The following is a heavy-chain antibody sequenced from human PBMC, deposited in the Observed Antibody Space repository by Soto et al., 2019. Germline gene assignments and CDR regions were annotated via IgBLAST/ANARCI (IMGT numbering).Heavy chain of an antibody. CDR3: ARDDRDIAAAHY. Sequence: SLTCAVSGYSISSGYYWGWIRQPPGKGLEWIGSIYHSGSTYYNPSLKSRVTISVDTSKNQFSLKLSSVTAADTAVYYCARDDRDIAAAHYWGQGTLVTVSS. CDR2: IYHSGST. V-gene: IGHV4-38-2*02. CDR1: GYSISSGYY. D-gene: IGHD6-13*01. J-gene: IGHJ4*02.